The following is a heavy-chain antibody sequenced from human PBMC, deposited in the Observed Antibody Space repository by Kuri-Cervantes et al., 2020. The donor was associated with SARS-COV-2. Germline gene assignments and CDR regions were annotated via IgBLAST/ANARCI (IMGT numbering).Heavy chain of an antibody. CDR2: ISSSSSYT. CDR1: GFTFSDYY. CDR3: ASFGSGWYDDAFDT. V-gene: IGHV3-11*03. J-gene: IGHJ3*02. Sequence: GGSLRLSCAASGFTFSDYYMSWIRRAPGKGLEWVSYISSSSSYTNYADSVKGRFTISRDNAKNSLYLQMNSLRAEDTAVYYCASFGSGWYDDAFDTWGQGTMVTVSS. D-gene: IGHD6-19*01.